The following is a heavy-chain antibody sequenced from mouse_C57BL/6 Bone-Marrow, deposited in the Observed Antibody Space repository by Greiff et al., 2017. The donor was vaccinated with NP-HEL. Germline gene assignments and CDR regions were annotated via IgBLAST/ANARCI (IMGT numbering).Heavy chain of an antibody. CDR3: ARIDDYYRGIYFDY. J-gene: IGHJ2*01. CDR2: IYPRSGNT. V-gene: IGHV1-81*01. CDR1: GYTFTSYG. Sequence: QVQLQQSGAELARPGASVKLSCKASGYTFTSYGISWVKQRTGQGLEWIGEIYPRSGNTYYNEKFKGKATLTADKSSSTAYMELRSLTSEDSAVYFCARIDDYYRGIYFDYWGKGTTLTVSS. D-gene: IGHD2-3*01.